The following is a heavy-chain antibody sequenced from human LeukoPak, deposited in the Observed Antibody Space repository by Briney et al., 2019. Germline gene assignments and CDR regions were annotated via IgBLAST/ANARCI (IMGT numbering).Heavy chain of an antibody. J-gene: IGHJ4*02. CDR3: AKDIRVWGSYRYPCLDY. D-gene: IGHD3-16*02. V-gene: IGHV3-30*18. CDR2: ISYDGDNK. CDR1: GFSFSSYG. Sequence: GGSLRLSCAASGFSFSSYGMHWVRQAPGKGLEWVAVISYDGDNKYYADSVNGRFTISRDNSKNTLSLQMDSLRAEDTAVYYCAKDIRVWGSYRYPCLDYWGQGTLVTVSS.